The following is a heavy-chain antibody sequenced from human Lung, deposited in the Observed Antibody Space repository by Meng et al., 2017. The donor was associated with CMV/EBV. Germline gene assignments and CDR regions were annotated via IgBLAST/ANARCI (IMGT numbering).Heavy chain of an antibody. D-gene: IGHD2/OR15-2a*01. CDR1: GESLSGYY. Sequence: SETLSLXXAVYGESLSGYYWTWIRQPPGKGLEWIGEISHSGTTNYNPSFKSRVFISVDTSKNQLSLNLTPVTAADTAVYYCARARLSSRSMDFWGQGTPVTVSS. CDR3: ARARLSSRSMDF. J-gene: IGHJ6*02. CDR2: ISHSGTT. V-gene: IGHV4-34*01.